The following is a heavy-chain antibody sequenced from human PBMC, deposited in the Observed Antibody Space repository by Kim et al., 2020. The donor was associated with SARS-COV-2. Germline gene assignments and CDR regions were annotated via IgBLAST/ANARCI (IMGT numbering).Heavy chain of an antibody. Sequence: GGSLRLSCAASGFTFSSYWMSWVRQAPGKGLEWVANIKQDGSEKYDVDSVKGRFTISKDNTKNSLHLQMNSLRAEETAVYYCARGTFYYGSGEYYYGMDVWGPGTTVTVS. CDR3: ARGTFYYGSGEYYYGMDV. CDR1: GFTFSSYW. D-gene: IGHD3-10*01. CDR2: IKQDGSEK. J-gene: IGHJ6*02. V-gene: IGHV3-7*01.